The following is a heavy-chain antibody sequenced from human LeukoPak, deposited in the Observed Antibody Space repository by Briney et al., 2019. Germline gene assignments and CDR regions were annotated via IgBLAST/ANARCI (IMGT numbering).Heavy chain of an antibody. CDR2: TYYRSTWYN. CDR3: VRDHGGLDY. J-gene: IGHJ4*02. CDR1: GDSVSSNSVT. V-gene: IGHV6-1*01. Sequence: SQTLSLTCAISGDSVSSNSVTWNWIRQSPSRGLEWLGRTYYRSTWYNDYAVSVRGRITVNPDTSKNQFSLHLNSVAPEDTAVYYCVRDHGGLDYWGQGTVVTVSS.